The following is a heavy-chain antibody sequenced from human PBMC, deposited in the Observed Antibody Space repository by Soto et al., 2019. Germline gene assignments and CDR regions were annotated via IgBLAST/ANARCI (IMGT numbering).Heavy chain of an antibody. CDR1: GFTFSSYS. V-gene: IGHV3-21*01. J-gene: IGHJ6*02. CDR3: ARDDNYYYYGMDV. Sequence: EVQLVESGGGMVKPGGSLRLSCAASGFTFSSYSMNWVRQAPGKGLSWVSSISSSSSYIYYADSVKGRFTISRDNAKNSLYLQMNSLRAEDTAVYYCARDDNYYYYGMDVWGQETTVTVSS. CDR2: ISSSSSYI.